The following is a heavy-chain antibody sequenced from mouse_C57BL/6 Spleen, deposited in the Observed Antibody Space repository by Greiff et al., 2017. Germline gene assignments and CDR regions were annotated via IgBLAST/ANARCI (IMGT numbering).Heavy chain of an antibody. D-gene: IGHD1-1*01. V-gene: IGHV1-4*01. CDR2: INPRSGYT. CDR1: GYTFTSYT. J-gene: IGHJ2*01. CDR3: ARGDTTVVEDY. Sequence: VQLQESGAELARPGASVKMSCKASGYTFTSYTMHWVKQRPGQGLEWIGYINPRSGYTKYNQKFKDKATLTADNYSCTAYMQLSSLTSEDSAVYYCARGDTTVVEDYWGQGTTLTVSS.